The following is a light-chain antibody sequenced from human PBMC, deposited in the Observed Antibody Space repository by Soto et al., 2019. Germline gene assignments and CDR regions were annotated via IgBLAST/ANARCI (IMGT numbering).Light chain of an antibody. J-gene: IGKJ3*01. CDR2: GAS. CDR3: QQFATSPFT. CDR1: QSVASSF. V-gene: IGKV3-20*01. Sequence: EIVLTQSPGTLSLSPGERATLSCRSSQSVASSFLAWYQQKPGQAPRLLIYGASSRATGIPDRFSGSGSGTDFTLTITRLEPEAFAVYYCQQFATSPFTFGPGTTVDVK.